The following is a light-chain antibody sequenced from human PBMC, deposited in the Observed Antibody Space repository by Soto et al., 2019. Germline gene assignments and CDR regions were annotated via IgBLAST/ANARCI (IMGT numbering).Light chain of an antibody. V-gene: IGLV2-14*01. Sequence: ALTQPASVSGSPGQSITVSCTGTSSDVGGYDYVSWYQQHPGKAPKLIIFEVNNRPSGVSNRFSGSKSGNTASLTISELQAEDEADYYCSSYTSTNAPYVFGTGTKVTVL. CDR3: SSYTSTNAPYV. CDR1: SSDVGGYDY. J-gene: IGLJ1*01. CDR2: EVN.